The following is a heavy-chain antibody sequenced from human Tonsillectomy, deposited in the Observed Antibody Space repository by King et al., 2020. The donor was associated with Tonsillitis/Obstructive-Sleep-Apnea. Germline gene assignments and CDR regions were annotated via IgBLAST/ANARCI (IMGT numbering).Heavy chain of an antibody. CDR3: AKTSRYCSGGRCSLKAIFNY. V-gene: IGHV5-51*01. CDR2: IYPGDSDA. Sequence: VQLVESGAEVKKPGESLKISCKSSGYNFTNYWIGWVRQMPGKGLEWMGIIYPGDSDARYSPSFHGQVSISADKSISTAYLQWSSLKASDTAIYYCAKTSRYCSGGRCSLKAIFNYWGQGTLVTVSS. J-gene: IGHJ4*02. D-gene: IGHD2-15*01. CDR1: GYNFTNYW.